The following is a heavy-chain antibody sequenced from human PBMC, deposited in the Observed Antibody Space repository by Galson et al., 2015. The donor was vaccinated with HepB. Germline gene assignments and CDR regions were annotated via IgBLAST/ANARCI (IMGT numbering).Heavy chain of an antibody. CDR3: ARGGFCAGSSCYQGVY. CDR1: GFRFSDYG. Sequence: SLRLSCATSGFRFSDYGMSWVRQAPGKGLEWVSAITGSGDTTYHADSVMGRFTISRDNSKSILYMLMNSLRVEDTALYYCARGGFCAGSSCYQGVYWGQGTLVSVSS. J-gene: IGHJ4*02. V-gene: IGHV3-23*01. CDR2: ITGSGDTT. D-gene: IGHD2-15*01.